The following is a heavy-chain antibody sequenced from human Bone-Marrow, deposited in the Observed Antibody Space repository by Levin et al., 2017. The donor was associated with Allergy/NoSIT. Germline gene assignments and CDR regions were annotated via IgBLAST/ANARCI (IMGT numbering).Heavy chain of an antibody. J-gene: IGHJ4*02. V-gene: IGHV3-9*01. CDR3: ARGSYGDYLFDY. D-gene: IGHD4-17*01. CDR1: GFTFDDSA. CDR2: ITWNSGGI. Sequence: LSLTCAASGFTFDDSAMHWVRQAPGKGLEWVSGITWNSGGIGYADSVKGRFTISRDNAKNSLYLQMNSLRTEDTAFYYCARGSYGDYLFDYWGQGTPVTVSS.